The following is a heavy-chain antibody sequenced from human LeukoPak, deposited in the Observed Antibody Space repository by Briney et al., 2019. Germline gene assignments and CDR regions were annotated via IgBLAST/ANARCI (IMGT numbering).Heavy chain of an antibody. CDR3: AREGGPYRPLDY. Sequence: SGTLSLTCGVSGGSISSTNWWTWVRQPPGEGLEWIGEVHLSGRTNYNPSLESRVTMSVDMSENHISLKLTSVTAADTAVYYCAREGGPYRPLDYSGQGTLVTVSS. J-gene: IGHJ4*02. CDR1: GGSISSTNW. CDR2: VHLSGRT. V-gene: IGHV4-4*02.